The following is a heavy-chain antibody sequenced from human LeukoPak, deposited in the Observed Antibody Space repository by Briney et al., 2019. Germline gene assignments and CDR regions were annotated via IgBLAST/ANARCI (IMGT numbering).Heavy chain of an antibody. CDR3: ARGYYYDSSGYRGAFDI. CDR2: ICYSGST. J-gene: IGHJ3*02. Sequence: SETLSLTCTVSGGSISSYCWSWIRQPPGKGLEWIGYICYSGSTNYNPSLKSRVTISVDTSKNQFSLKLSSVTAADTAVYCCARGYYYDSSGYRGAFDIWGQGTMVTVSS. CDR1: GGSISSYC. D-gene: IGHD3-22*01. V-gene: IGHV4-59*01.